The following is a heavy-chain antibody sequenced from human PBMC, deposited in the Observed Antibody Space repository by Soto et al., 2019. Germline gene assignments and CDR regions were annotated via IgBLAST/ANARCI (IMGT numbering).Heavy chain of an antibody. CDR3: ARDRNPFLEWPNDYNWFDP. J-gene: IGHJ5*02. CDR1: GGSISSYY. CDR2: IYYSGST. V-gene: IGHV4-59*01. Sequence: SETLSLTCTVSGGSISSYYWSWIRQPPGKGLEWIGYIYYSGSTNYNPSLKSRVTISVDTSKNQFSLKLSSVTAADTAVYYCARDRNPFLEWPNDYNWFDPWGQGTLVTVSS. D-gene: IGHD3-3*02.